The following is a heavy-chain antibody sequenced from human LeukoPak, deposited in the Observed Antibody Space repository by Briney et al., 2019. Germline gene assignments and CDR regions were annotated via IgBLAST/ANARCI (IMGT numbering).Heavy chain of an antibody. CDR2: IWYDGSNK. CDR3: ARDAAGFDY. D-gene: IGHD6-13*01. J-gene: IGHJ4*02. V-gene: IGHV3-33*01. Sequence: QPGRSLRLSCAASGFTFSSYGMHWVSQAPGKGLEWVAVIWYDGSNKYYADSVKGRFTISRDNSKNTLSLQMNSLRAEDTAVYYCARDAAGFDYWGQGTLVTVSS. CDR1: GFTFSSYG.